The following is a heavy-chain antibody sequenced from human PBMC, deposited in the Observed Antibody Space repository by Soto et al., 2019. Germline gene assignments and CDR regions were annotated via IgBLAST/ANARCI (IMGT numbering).Heavy chain of an antibody. V-gene: IGHV3-33*01. CDR3: ARDLYCSSSTCREKVGHHYHLAV. D-gene: IGHD2-2*01. J-gene: IGHJ6*03. Sequence: PGGSLRLSCAASGFTFSNYGMHWVRQAPGKGQEWVAVIWYDGSNKYYADSVKGRFTISRDNSKNTLYLQTNSLRAEDTAVYYCARDLYCSSSTCREKVGHHYHLAVSAQGTTVPVSS. CDR1: GFTFSNYG. CDR2: IWYDGSNK.